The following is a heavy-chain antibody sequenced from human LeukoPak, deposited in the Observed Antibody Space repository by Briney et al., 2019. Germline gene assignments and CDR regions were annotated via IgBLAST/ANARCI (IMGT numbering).Heavy chain of an antibody. Sequence: SVKVSCKASGGTFSSYAISWVRQAPGQGLEWMGGIIPIFGTANYAQKFQGRVTITADESTSTAYMELSSLRSEDTAVYYRARVSFREMATTSNWFDPWGQGTLVTVSS. CDR3: ARVSFREMATTSNWFDP. V-gene: IGHV1-69*01. D-gene: IGHD5-24*01. CDR2: IIPIFGTA. CDR1: GGTFSSYA. J-gene: IGHJ5*02.